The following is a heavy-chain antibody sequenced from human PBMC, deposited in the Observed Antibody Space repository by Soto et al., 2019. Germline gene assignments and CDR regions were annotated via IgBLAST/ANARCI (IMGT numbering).Heavy chain of an antibody. Sequence: SETLSLTCTVSGGSISSYYWRWIRQPPGKGLEWIGYIYYSGSTNYNPSLKSRVTISVDTSKNQFSLKLSSVTAADTAVYYCARDLGDYDFWSGYFGWFNPWGQGTLVTVSS. CDR2: IYYSGST. V-gene: IGHV4-59*01. D-gene: IGHD3-3*01. CDR3: ARDLGDYDFWSGYFGWFNP. CDR1: GGSISSYY. J-gene: IGHJ5*02.